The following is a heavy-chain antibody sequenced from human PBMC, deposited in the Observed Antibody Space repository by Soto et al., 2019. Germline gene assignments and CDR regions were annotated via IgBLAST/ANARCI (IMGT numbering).Heavy chain of an antibody. Sequence: SQTLSLTCVISGDSVSSNNTTWNWIRQSPSRGLEWPGRTYSRSKWYQDYAVSVKSRITINPDTSKNQISLQLSSLTPEDTAVYYCARDPGIGDGYNLYYFDSWGQGTQVTVSS. V-gene: IGHV6-1*01. D-gene: IGHD5-12*01. CDR2: TYSRSKWYQ. J-gene: IGHJ4*02. CDR1: GDSVSSNNTT. CDR3: ARDPGIGDGYNLYYFDS.